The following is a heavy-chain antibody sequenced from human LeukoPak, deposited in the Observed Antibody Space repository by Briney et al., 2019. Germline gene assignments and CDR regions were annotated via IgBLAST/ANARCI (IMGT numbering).Heavy chain of an antibody. Sequence: SETLSLTCTVSGGSISSYCWSWIRQPPRKGLEWIGFIYYSGNTNYNPSLKSRVTISVDTSKNQFSLRLSSVTAADTAVYYCARGLGYYSSGNYSVWWFDPWGQGTLVTVSS. V-gene: IGHV4-59*01. J-gene: IGHJ5*02. CDR3: ARGLGYYSSGNYSVWWFDP. D-gene: IGHD3-10*01. CDR1: GGSISSYC. CDR2: IYYSGNT.